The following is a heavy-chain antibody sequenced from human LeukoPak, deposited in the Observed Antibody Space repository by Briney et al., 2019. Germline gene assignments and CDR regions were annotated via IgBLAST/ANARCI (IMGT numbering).Heavy chain of an antibody. CDR1: GYTFTSYY. J-gene: IGHJ6*02. CDR3: ARSRGYCSGGSCYSVYGMDV. CDR2: INPSGGST. D-gene: IGHD2-15*01. V-gene: IGHV1-46*01. Sequence: ASVKVSCKASGYTFTSYYMHWVRQAPGQGLEWMGIINPSGGSTSYAQKFQGRVTMPRDTSTSTVYMELSSLRSEDTAVYYCARSRGYCSGGSCYSVYGMDVWGQGTTVTVSS.